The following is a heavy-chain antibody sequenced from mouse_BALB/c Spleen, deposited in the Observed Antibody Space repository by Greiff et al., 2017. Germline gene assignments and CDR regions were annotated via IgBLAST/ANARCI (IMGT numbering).Heavy chain of an antibody. Sequence: EVKLMESGPGLVKPSQSLSLTCSVTGYSITSGYYWNWIRQFPGNKLEWMGYISYDGSNNYNPSLKNRISITRDTSKNQFFLKLNSVTTEDTATYYCARDDGNYGNYGYFDVWGAGTTVTVSS. CDR3: ARDDGNYGNYGYFDV. CDR1: GYSITSGYY. D-gene: IGHD2-1*01. V-gene: IGHV3-6*02. J-gene: IGHJ1*01. CDR2: ISYDGSN.